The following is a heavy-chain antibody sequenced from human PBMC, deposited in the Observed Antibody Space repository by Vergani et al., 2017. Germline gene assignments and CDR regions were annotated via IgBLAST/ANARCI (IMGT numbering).Heavy chain of an antibody. J-gene: IGHJ4*02. V-gene: IGHV1-18*04. CDR1: GYTFTGYY. CDR3: AKDGLAYGSGSWYY. D-gene: IGHD3-10*01. CDR2: ISAYNGNT. Sequence: QVQLVQSGAEVKKPGASVKVSCKASGYTFTGYYMHWVRQAPGQGLEWMGWISAYNGNTNYAQKLQGRVTMTTDTSTSTAYMELRSLRTGDTAVYYCAKDGLAYGSGSWYYWGRGTLVTVSS.